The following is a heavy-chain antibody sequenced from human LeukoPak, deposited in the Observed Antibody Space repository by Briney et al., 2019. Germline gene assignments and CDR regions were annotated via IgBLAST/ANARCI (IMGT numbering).Heavy chain of an antibody. D-gene: IGHD3-22*01. Sequence: GGSLRLSCAASGFTFSSYSMNWVRQAPGKGLEWVSYISSSGSTIYYADSVKGRFTISRDNAKNSLYLQMNSLRAEDTAVYYCARDRDSSGYGGVYWGQGTLVTVSS. CDR3: ARDRDSSGYGGVY. J-gene: IGHJ4*02. CDR1: GFTFSSYS. CDR2: ISSSGSTI. V-gene: IGHV3-48*04.